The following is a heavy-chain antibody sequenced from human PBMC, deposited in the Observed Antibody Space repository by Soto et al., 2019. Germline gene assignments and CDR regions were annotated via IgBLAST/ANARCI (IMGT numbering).Heavy chain of an antibody. CDR2: IVVGSGNT. Sequence: ASVKVSFKASGFTFTSSAVQWLRQARGQRLEWIGWIVVGSGNTNYAQKFQERVTITRDMSTSTAYMELSSLRSEDTAVYYCAADIRGAPYCSGGSCDYWGQGTLVTVSS. CDR3: AADIRGAPYCSGGSCDY. D-gene: IGHD2-15*01. V-gene: IGHV1-58*01. CDR1: GFTFTSSA. J-gene: IGHJ4*02.